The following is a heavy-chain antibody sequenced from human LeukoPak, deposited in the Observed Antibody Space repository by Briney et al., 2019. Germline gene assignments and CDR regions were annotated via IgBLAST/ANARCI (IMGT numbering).Heavy chain of an antibody. Sequence: GGSLRLSCAASGFTFSSYAMSWVRQAPGKGLEWVSAISGSGDSTYYADSVKGRFTISRDNSKNTLYLQMNSLRAEDTAVYYCARDGRYYYGMDVWGQGTTVTVSS. CDR3: ARDGRYYYGMDV. CDR2: ISGSGDST. J-gene: IGHJ6*02. CDR1: GFTFSSYA. V-gene: IGHV3-23*01.